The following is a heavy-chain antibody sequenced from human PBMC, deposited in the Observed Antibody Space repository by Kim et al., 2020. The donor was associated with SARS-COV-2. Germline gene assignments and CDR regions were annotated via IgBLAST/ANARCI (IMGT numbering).Heavy chain of an antibody. D-gene: IGHD6-19*01. V-gene: IGHV3-43*02. Sequence: GGSLRLSCAASGFTLDDYAIQWVRQVPGKGLEWVSLISRDGGEIKYADSVKGRFTISRDNSKKSVYLQINSLRSEDTALYYCVRGQQWLIKNWGQGTQVTVSS. CDR3: VRGQQWLIKN. CDR2: ISRDGGEI. CDR1: GFTLDDYA. J-gene: IGHJ4*02.